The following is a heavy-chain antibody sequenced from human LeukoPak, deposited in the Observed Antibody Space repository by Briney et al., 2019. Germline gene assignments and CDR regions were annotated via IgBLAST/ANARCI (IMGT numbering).Heavy chain of an antibody. Sequence: GGSLRLSCTASGFTFGDYAMSWFRQAPGKGLEWVGFIRSKAYGGTTEYAASVKGRFTISRDDSKSIAYLQMNSLKTEDTAVYYCTRVLGYSSSWYTSWQAEYYFDYWGQGTLVTVSS. V-gene: IGHV3-49*03. CDR2: IRSKAYGGTT. CDR3: TRVLGYSSSWYTSWQAEYYFDY. J-gene: IGHJ4*02. D-gene: IGHD6-13*01. CDR1: GFTFGDYA.